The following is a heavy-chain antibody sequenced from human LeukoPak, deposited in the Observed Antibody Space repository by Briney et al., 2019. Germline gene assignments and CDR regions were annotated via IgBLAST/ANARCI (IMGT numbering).Heavy chain of an antibody. CDR3: AREFVDTAMDYYFDY. CDR2: INPSGGST. V-gene: IGHV1-46*01. J-gene: IGHJ4*02. Sequence: GASVKVSCKATGYTFTSYYMHWVRQAPGHGLEWMGIINPSGGSTSYAQKFQGRVTMTRDTSTSTVYMELSSLRSEDTAVYYCAREFVDTAMDYYFDYWGQGTLVTVSS. D-gene: IGHD5-18*01. CDR1: GYTFTSYY.